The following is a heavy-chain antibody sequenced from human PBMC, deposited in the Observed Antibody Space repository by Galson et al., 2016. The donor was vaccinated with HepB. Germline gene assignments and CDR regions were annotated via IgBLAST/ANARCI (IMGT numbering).Heavy chain of an antibody. D-gene: IGHD3-3*02. J-gene: IGHJ5*02. V-gene: IGHV4-59*01. Sequence: SETLSLTCTVSGGSISPYYWSWIRQTPGLGLQYIGYVYHTGSTHYNPSLKSRVTLSVDTSKNQFSLKLSSVTAADVAIYYFARVTIFGIIEGFDPWGQGILVTVSS. CDR2: VYHTGST. CDR3: ARVTIFGIIEGFDP. CDR1: GGSISPYY.